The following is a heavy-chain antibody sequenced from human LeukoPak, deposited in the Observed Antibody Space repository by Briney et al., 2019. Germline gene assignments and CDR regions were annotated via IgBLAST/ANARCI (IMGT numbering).Heavy chain of an antibody. CDR2: IYYSGST. J-gene: IGHJ4*02. D-gene: IGHD3-16*01. CDR1: GGSISSYY. CDR3: ARGGGPPSYLDF. Sequence: SETLSLTCTVSGGSISSYYWSWIRQPPGKGLEWIGYIYYSGSTYYNPSLKSRVTISVDTSKNQFSLKMSSVTAADTAVYYCARGGGPPSYLDFWGQGTLVTVS. V-gene: IGHV4-59*01.